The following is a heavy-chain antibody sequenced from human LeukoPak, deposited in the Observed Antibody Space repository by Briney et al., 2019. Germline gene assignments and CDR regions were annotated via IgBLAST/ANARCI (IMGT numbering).Heavy chain of an antibody. CDR1: GFTFSNYA. D-gene: IGHD5-18*01. V-gene: IGHV3-30-3*01. J-gene: IGHJ4*02. Sequence: GGSLRLSCAATGFTFSNYAIHWGRQAPGKGLEWVAFISDDGSRQRYADSVKGRFTISRDNSKNTLSLQMNSLRAEDTAVYYCARGGLDSYGHYFDYWGQGTLVTVSS. CDR2: ISDDGSRQ. CDR3: ARGGLDSYGHYFDY.